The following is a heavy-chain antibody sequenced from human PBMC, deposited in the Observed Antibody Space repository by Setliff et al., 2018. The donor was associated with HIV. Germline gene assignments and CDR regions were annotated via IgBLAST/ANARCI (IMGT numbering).Heavy chain of an antibody. Sequence: GGSLRLSCGASGIRFSDYWMTWVRQAPGRGLESVANIKQDGSEKFYVDSVKGRFTISRDNAKNSLYLQMNSLRDDDTAVYYCARESGYTGGWGYGATYNYYMDVWGKGTTVTVSS. J-gene: IGHJ6*03. V-gene: IGHV3-7*03. D-gene: IGHD6-19*01. CDR1: GIRFSDYW. CDR2: IKQDGSEK. CDR3: ARESGYTGGWGYGATYNYYMDV.